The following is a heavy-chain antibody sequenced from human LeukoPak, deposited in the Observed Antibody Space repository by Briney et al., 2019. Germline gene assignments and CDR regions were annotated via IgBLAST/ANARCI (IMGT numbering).Heavy chain of an antibody. V-gene: IGHV1-69*13. CDR2: IIPIFGTA. CDR3: ARAPNSSGYSYNWFDP. CDR1: GGTFSSYA. Sequence: TVKVSCKASGGTFSSYAISWVRQAPGQGLEWVGGIIPIFGTANYAQKFQGRVTITADESTSTAYMELSSLRSEDTAVYYCARAPNSSGYSYNWFDPWGQGTLLTVSS. J-gene: IGHJ5*02. D-gene: IGHD3-22*01.